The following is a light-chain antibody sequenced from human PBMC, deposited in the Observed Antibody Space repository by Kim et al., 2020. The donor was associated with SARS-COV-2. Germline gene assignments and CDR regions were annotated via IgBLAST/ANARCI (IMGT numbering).Light chain of an antibody. CDR1: QSVADY. CDR3: RQRTNGPGIT. CDR2: DTS. Sequence: EIVLTQSPATLSLSPGERATLSCRASQSVADYLAWYQQKPGQAPRLLIYDTSIRATGIPARFSGSGAGTDFTLTISSLEPEDFAVYYCRQRTNGPGITFGQGTRLEIK. V-gene: IGKV3-11*01. J-gene: IGKJ5*01.